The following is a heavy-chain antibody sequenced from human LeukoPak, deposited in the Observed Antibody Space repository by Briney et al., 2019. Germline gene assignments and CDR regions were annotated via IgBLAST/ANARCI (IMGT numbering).Heavy chain of an antibody. V-gene: IGHV3-23*01. J-gene: IGHJ4*02. CDR1: GFTFSTYA. CDR2: IGGSGVDI. Sequence: GGSLRLSCATSGFTFSTYAMTWVRQAPGKGPEWVSTIGGSGVDIYHADSVKGRFTISRDNFKNALYLQMNNLRADDTAVYYCVNGILTGYHVDDLDFWGQRTLVTVSS. CDR3: VNGILTGYHVDDLDF. D-gene: IGHD3-9*01.